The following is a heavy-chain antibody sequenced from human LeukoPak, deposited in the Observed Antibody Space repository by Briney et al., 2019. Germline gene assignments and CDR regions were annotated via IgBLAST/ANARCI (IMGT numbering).Heavy chain of an antibody. V-gene: IGHV3-33*06. D-gene: IGHD6-13*01. CDR1: GFTFSSYG. CDR3: AKGSSSSRPYYFDS. Sequence: PGRSLRLSCAASGFTFSSYGMHWVRQAPGKGLEWVAVIWYDGSNKYYADSVKGRFTISRDNSKNTLYLQMNSLRAGDTAVYYCAKGSSSSRPYYFDSWGLGTLVIVSS. J-gene: IGHJ4*02. CDR2: IWYDGSNK.